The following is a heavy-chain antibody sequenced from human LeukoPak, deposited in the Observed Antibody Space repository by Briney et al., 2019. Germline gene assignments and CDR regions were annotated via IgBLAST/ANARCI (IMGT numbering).Heavy chain of an antibody. D-gene: IGHD6-19*01. Sequence: GGSLRLSCAASGLTLSRYDMHWVRQATGEGLEWVSAIGTRGDTYYAGSVKGRFTMSRENAKNSLYLQMNSLSASDTAVYYCVRAPPYSSASWGYYGMDVWGQGTTVTVSS. CDR1: GLTLSRYD. V-gene: IGHV3-13*01. J-gene: IGHJ6*02. CDR2: IGTRGDT. CDR3: VRAPPYSSASWGYYGMDV.